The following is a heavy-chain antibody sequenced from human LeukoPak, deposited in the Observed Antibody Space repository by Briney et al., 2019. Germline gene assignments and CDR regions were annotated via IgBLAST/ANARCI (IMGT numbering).Heavy chain of an antibody. J-gene: IGHJ4*02. CDR3: VITMVRGVITYYFDY. CDR1: GYTFTSYD. V-gene: IGHV1-8*01. Sequence: ASVKVSCKASGYTFTSYDINWVRQATGQGLECMGWMNPNSGNTGYAQKFQGRVTMTRNTSISTAYMELSSLRSEDTAVYYCVITMVRGVITYYFDYWGQGTLVTVSS. D-gene: IGHD3-10*01. CDR2: MNPNSGNT.